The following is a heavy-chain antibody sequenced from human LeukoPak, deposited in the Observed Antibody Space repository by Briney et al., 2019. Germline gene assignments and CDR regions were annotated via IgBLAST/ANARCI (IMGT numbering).Heavy chain of an antibody. V-gene: IGHV3-23*01. Sequence: GGSLRLSCAASGFTFSSYAMSWVRQAPGKGLEWVSAISGSGGSTYYADSVKGRFTISRDNSKNTLYLQMNSLRAEDTAVYYCAKARRSITMVRGVIAERGCYFDHWGQGTLVTVSS. CDR3: AKARRSITMVRGVIAERGCYFDH. J-gene: IGHJ4*02. CDR1: GFTFSSYA. CDR2: ISGSGGST. D-gene: IGHD3-10*01.